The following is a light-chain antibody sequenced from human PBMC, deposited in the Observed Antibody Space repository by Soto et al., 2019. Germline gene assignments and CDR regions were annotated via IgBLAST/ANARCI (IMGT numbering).Light chain of an antibody. V-gene: IGKV1-39*01. CDR2: AAS. CDR3: QQSHTNPLT. Sequence: DIQMTQSPSSLSASVGDRVTITCRASQSITTYLNWYQQKPGKAPKLLIYAASILQSGVPSRFSGGGYGTEFTLTISSLQLEDFATYYCQQSHTNPLTFGGGTKVEIK. J-gene: IGKJ4*01. CDR1: QSITTY.